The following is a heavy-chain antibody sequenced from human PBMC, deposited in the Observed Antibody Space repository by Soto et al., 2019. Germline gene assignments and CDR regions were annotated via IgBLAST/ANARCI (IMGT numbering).Heavy chain of an antibody. J-gene: IGHJ6*02. CDR3: ARINGPDYDSGMDV. CDR2: ISSSGSTI. Sequence: GWSLRLSCAASGFTFISYEMNWVRQAPGKGLEWVSYISSSGSTIYYADSVKGRFTISRDNAKNSLYLQMNSLRAEDTAVYYCARINGPDYDSGMDVWGQGTTVTVYS. D-gene: IGHD3-3*01. CDR1: GFTFISYE. V-gene: IGHV3-48*03.